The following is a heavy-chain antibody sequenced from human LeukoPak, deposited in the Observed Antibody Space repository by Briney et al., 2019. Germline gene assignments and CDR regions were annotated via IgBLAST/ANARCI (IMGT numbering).Heavy chain of an antibody. CDR3: ARSGGYYYGSGSYSTFDY. D-gene: IGHD3-10*01. V-gene: IGHV1-69*13. CDR1: GGTFSSYA. CDR2: IIPIFGTA. Sequence: SVKVFCKASGGTFSSYAISWVRQAPGQGLEWMGGIIPIFGTANYAQKFQGRVTITADESTSTAYMELSSLRSEDTAVYYCARSGGYYYGSGSYSTFDYWGQGTLVTVSS. J-gene: IGHJ4*02.